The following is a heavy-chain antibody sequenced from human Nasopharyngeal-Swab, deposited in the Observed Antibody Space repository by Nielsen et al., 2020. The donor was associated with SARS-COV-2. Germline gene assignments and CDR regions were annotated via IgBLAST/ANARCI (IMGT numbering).Heavy chain of an antibody. CDR3: ARGNNWSSIGGHFDY. CDR1: GYTLTELS. CDR2: FDSEDGET. D-gene: IGHD1-1*01. V-gene: IGHV1-24*01. Sequence: ASVKVSCKVSGYTLTELSMHWVRQAPGKGLEWMGGFDSEDGETIYAQKFQGRVTMTEDTSTDTAYMELSSLRSEDTAVYYCARGNNWSSIGGHFDYWGQGTLVTVSS. J-gene: IGHJ4*02.